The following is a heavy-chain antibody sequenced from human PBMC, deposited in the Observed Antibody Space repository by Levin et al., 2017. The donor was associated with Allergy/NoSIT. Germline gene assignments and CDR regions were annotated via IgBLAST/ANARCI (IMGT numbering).Heavy chain of an antibody. J-gene: IGHJ4*02. Sequence: GESLKISCKASGYTFTSYYMHWVRQAPGQGLEWMGIINPSGGSTSYAQKFQGRVTMTRDTSTSTVYMELSSLRSEDTAVYYCARDFGCRRGVCYTFYFDYWGQGTLVTVSS. V-gene: IGHV1-46*01. D-gene: IGHD2-8*02. CDR2: INPSGGST. CDR1: GYTFTSYY. CDR3: ARDFGCRRGVCYTFYFDY.